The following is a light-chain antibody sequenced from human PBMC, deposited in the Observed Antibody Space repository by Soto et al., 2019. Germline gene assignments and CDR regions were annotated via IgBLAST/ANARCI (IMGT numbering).Light chain of an antibody. V-gene: IGKV3-15*01. CDR1: QSVSDN. CDR2: SAS. J-gene: IGKJ5*01. CDR3: QQYYYCPIT. Sequence: EIIMTQSPATLSVSPGERATLSCRASQSVSDNVAWYQQRPGQSPRLLMHSASARAAGLPARFSGSRSGTDFPLTSRSLQAEDFVVYFCQQYYYCPITFGQGTRLE.